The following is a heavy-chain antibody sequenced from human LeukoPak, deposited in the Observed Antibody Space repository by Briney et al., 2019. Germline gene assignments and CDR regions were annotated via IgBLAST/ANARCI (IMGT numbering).Heavy chain of an antibody. D-gene: IGHD3-10*01. Sequence: PSETLSLTCAVYGGSFSGYYWSWIRQPPGKGLEWIGEINHSASTNYNPSLKSRVTISVDTSKNQFSPKLSSVTAADTAVYYCARVRITMVRGPRYFDYWGQGTLVTVSS. CDR1: GGSFSGYY. CDR2: INHSAST. CDR3: ARVRITMVRGPRYFDY. J-gene: IGHJ4*02. V-gene: IGHV4-34*01.